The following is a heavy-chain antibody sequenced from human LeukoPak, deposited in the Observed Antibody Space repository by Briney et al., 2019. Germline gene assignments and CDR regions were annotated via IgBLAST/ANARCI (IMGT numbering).Heavy chain of an antibody. Sequence: SETLSLTCTVSGGSISSYYCSWIRQPAGKGLEWIGRIYTSGSTNYNPSLKSRVTISVDKSKNQFSLKLSSVTAADTAVYYCARDGIVVVPAAMRGYYYYMDVSGKGTTVTVSS. D-gene: IGHD2-2*01. V-gene: IGHV4-4*07. CDR1: GGSISSYY. CDR3: ARDGIVVVPAAMRGYYYYMDV. CDR2: IYTSGST. J-gene: IGHJ6*03.